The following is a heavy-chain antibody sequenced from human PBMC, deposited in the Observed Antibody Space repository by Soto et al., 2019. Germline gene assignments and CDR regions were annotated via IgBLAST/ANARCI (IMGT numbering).Heavy chain of an antibody. Sequence: GGSLRLSCAASGFTFSDYYMSWIRQAPGKGPEWISYITGIMSNTNYADSVKGRFTISRDNAKNSLYLQMNSLRAEDTAVYYCARDIGKKRVTAMSGDYYYYGMDVWGQGTTVTVSS. D-gene: IGHD5-18*01. CDR1: GFTFSDYY. CDR2: ITGIMSNT. V-gene: IGHV3-11*06. J-gene: IGHJ6*02. CDR3: ARDIGKKRVTAMSGDYYYYGMDV.